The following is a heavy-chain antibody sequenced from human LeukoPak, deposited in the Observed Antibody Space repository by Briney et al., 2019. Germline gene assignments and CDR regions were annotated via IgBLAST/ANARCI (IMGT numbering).Heavy chain of an antibody. J-gene: IGHJ4*02. CDR2: VYQSGTT. CDR1: GFSISSGHY. D-gene: IGHD5-18*01. V-gene: IGHV4-38-2*02. CDR3: ARIFIRNGYSSYFDC. Sequence: PSETLSLTCTVSGFSISSGHYWGWVRQPPGAGLEWIGSVYQSGTTYYNPSLKSRVITSVDMSKNQFSLRLRPVTAADTAVYYCARIFIRNGYSSYFDCWGQGTLVTVSS.